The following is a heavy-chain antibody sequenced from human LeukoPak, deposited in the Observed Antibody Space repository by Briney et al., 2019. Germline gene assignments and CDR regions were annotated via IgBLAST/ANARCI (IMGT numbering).Heavy chain of an antibody. CDR2: MSSSGYS. CDR1: GGSIGSTTNF. V-gene: IGHV4-39*07. CDR3: ARVWAFGYFDV. Sequence: SETLSLTCTVSGGSIGSTTNFWGWLRQPPGKGPEWIGDMSSSGYSHYTPSLKSRVSISIDASKNQFSLSLTSVTAADTALYYCARVWAFGYFDVWGRGARVTVSS. J-gene: IGHJ2*01. D-gene: IGHD1-26*01.